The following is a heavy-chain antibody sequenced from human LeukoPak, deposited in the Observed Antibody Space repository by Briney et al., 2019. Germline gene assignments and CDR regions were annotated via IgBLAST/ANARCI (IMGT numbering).Heavy chain of an antibody. CDR1: GFTFSSYS. V-gene: IGHV3-48*01. CDR3: ARDSCSSISCYSQYYYYGMDV. J-gene: IGHJ6*04. D-gene: IGHD2-2*01. Sequence: GGSLRLSCAASGFTFSSYSMNWVRQAPGKGLEWVSYISSSSSTIYYADSVKGRFTISRDNAKNSLYLQMNSLRAEDTAVYYCARDSCSSISCYSQYYYYGMDVWGEGTTVTVSS. CDR2: ISSSSSTI.